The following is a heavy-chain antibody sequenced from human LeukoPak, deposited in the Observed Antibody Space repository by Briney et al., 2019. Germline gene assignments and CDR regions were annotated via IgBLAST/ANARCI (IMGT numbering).Heavy chain of an antibody. V-gene: IGHV1-8*01. Sequence: GASVKVSCKASGYTFTSYDINWVRQATGQGLEWMGWMNPNSGNTGYAQKFQGRVTMTRNTSISTAYMELSSLRSEDTAVYYCARAVLRFLTSYYGMDVWGQGTTVTVSS. D-gene: IGHD3-3*01. CDR3: ARAVLRFLTSYYGMDV. CDR2: MNPNSGNT. J-gene: IGHJ6*02. CDR1: GYTFTSYD.